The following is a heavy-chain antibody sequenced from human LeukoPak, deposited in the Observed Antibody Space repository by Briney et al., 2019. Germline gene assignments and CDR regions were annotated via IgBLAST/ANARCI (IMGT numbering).Heavy chain of an antibody. CDR1: GYTFTGYY. V-gene: IGHV1-2*02. CDR3: ARGRGSGDTFEI. J-gene: IGHJ3*02. CDR2: INPNSGGT. Sequence: ASVKVSCKASGYTFTGYYMHWVRQAPGQGLEWVGWINPNSGGTKYAQKFQGRVTMTRDTSVSTAYVELSRLRSDDTAVYYCARGRGSGDTFEIWGQGTMVTVSS. D-gene: IGHD1-26*01.